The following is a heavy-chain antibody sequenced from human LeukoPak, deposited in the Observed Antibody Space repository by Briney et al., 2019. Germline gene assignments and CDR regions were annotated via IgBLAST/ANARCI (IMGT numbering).Heavy chain of an antibody. V-gene: IGHV3-30*02. CDR2: IRYDGSNK. CDR1: GFTFSSYG. CDR3: ARSDSSGWYGAFDI. Sequence: GGSLRLSCAASGFTFSSYGMHWVRQAPGKGLEWVAFIRYDGSNKYYADSVKGRFTISRDNSKNTLYLQMNSLRAEDTAVYYCARSDSSGWYGAFDIWGQGTMVTVSS. D-gene: IGHD6-19*01. J-gene: IGHJ3*02.